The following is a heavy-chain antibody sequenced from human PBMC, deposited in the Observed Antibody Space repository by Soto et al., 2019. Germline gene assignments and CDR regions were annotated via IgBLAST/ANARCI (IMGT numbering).Heavy chain of an antibody. CDR1: GCTFSSYA. CDR2: IIPIFGTA. J-gene: IGHJ4*02. Sequence: AVKVSCKASGCTFSSYAISWVRQAPGQGLEWMGGIIPIFGTANYAQKFQGRVTITADESTSTAYMELSSLRSEDTAVYYCAREPSMVRGVIMGFFDYWGQGTLVTVSS. D-gene: IGHD3-10*01. V-gene: IGHV1-69*13. CDR3: AREPSMVRGVIMGFFDY.